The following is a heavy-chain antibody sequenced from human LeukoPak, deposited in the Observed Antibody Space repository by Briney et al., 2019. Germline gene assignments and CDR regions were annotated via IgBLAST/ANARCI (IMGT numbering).Heavy chain of an antibody. J-gene: IGHJ3*02. Sequence: GGSLRLSCAASGFTFSSYEMNWVRQAPGKGLEWVSYISSSGSTTYYADSVKGRFTISRDNAKNSLYLQMNSLRSEDTAVYYCARERPFRSGYYRSAAFDIWGQGTMVTVSS. CDR1: GFTFSSYE. CDR2: ISSSGSTT. D-gene: IGHD3-22*01. V-gene: IGHV3-48*03. CDR3: ARERPFRSGYYRSAAFDI.